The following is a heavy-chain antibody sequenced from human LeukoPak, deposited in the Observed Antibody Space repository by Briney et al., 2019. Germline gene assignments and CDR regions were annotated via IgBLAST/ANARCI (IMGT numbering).Heavy chain of an antibody. Sequence: ASVKVSCKASGYTFTGYYMHWVRQAPGQGLGWMGWINPNSGGTNYAQKFQGRVTMTRDTSISTAYMELSRLRSDDTAVYYCAREVDSGYENDFDYWGQGTLVTVSS. CDR2: INPNSGGT. J-gene: IGHJ4*02. D-gene: IGHD5-12*01. CDR1: GYTFTGYY. CDR3: AREVDSGYENDFDY. V-gene: IGHV1-2*02.